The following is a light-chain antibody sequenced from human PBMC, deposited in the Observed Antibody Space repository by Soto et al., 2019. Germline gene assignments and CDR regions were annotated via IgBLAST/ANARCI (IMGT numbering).Light chain of an antibody. CDR1: QSISSW. Sequence: DIQMTQSPSTLSASVGDRVTITCRASQSISSWLAWYQQKPGKAPKLLIYDASSLESGVPSRFSGSGSATEFTLTISSLQPDDFAVYYCQQYGSSPYTFGLGTKLEIK. V-gene: IGKV1-5*01. CDR2: DAS. CDR3: QQYGSSPYT. J-gene: IGKJ2*01.